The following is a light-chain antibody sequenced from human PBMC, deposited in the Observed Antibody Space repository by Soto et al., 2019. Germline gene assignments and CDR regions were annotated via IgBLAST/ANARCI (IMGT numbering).Light chain of an antibody. CDR2: WAS. Sequence: DIVMTQSPDSLAVSLGESSTINCKSSQSVLYRSNNKNYLDWYQQKPGQPPKLLIYWASTRESGVPDRFSGSGSGTDFTPTISSLQAEDEAVYYCQLLGTFGGGTKVEIK. J-gene: IGKJ4*01. V-gene: IGKV4-1*01. CDR1: QSVLYRSNNKNY. CDR3: QLLGT.